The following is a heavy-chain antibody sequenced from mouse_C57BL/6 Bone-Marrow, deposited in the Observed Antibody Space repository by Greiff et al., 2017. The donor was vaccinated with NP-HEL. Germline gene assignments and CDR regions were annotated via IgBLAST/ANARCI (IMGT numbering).Heavy chain of an antibody. CDR2: IDPENGDT. CDR1: GFNIKDDY. J-gene: IGHJ2*01. Sequence: EVQLQQSGAELVRPGASVKLSCTASGFNIKDDYMHWVKQRPEQGLEWIGWIDPENGDTESASKFQGKATITADTSSNTAYLQLSSLTSADTAVYYCTKQLLPYSGQGTTLTVSS. CDR3: TKQLLPY. D-gene: IGHD1-1*01. V-gene: IGHV14-4*01.